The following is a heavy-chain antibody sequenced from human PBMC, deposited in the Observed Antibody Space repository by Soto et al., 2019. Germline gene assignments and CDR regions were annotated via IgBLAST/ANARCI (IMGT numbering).Heavy chain of an antibody. J-gene: IGHJ4*02. D-gene: IGHD1-26*01. CDR3: AKAVGAC. CDR2: ISYDGSNK. V-gene: IGHV3-30*18. Sequence: QVQLVESGGGVVQPGRSLRLSCAASGFTFSSYGMHWVRQAPGKGLEWVAVISYDGSNKYYADSVKGRFTISRDNSKNTLYLQMNSLRAEDTAVYYCAKAVGACGGQGTLVTVSS. CDR1: GFTFSSYG.